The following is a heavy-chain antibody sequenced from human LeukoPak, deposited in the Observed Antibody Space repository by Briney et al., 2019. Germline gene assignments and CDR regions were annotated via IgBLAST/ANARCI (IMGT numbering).Heavy chain of an antibody. D-gene: IGHD6-19*01. CDR3: ARAPSVAGNY. V-gene: IGHV3-21*01. J-gene: IGHJ4*02. CDR1: GFTVSRHT. Sequence: GGSLRLSCAASGFTVSRHTMNWVRQAPGKGLEWVSCINSRSSYIYYADSVKDRFTISRDNAKNSLYLQMNSLRAEDTAVYYCARAPSVAGNYWGQGTLVTVSS. CDR2: INSRSSYI.